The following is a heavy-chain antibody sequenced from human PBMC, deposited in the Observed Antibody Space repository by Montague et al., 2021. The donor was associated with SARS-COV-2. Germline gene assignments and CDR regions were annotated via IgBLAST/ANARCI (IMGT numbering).Heavy chain of an antibody. CDR2: FYSVGRT. CDR3: ARETMTADAFDL. J-gene: IGHJ3*01. V-gene: IGHV4-59*02. D-gene: IGHD1-14*01. CDR1: GASVGSSD. Sequence: SETLSLTCTVSGASVGSSDWGWIRQSPGKGLEWIGYFYSVGRTDYNPSLKSRATISRDTSKNQFSLKVRSVTAADTAVYYCARETMTADAFDLWGQGTMVTVSS.